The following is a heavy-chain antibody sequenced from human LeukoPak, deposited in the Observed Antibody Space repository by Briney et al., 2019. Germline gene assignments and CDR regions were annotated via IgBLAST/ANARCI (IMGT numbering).Heavy chain of an antibody. J-gene: IGHJ5*02. CDR2: INHSGST. V-gene: IGHV4-34*01. CDR1: GGSFSGYY. CDR3: ARGVVVLLWFGEKKNWFDP. D-gene: IGHD3-10*01. Sequence: SETLSLTCAVYGGSFSGYYWSWIRQPPGKGLEWIGEINHSGSTNCNPSLKSRVTISVDTSKNQFSLKLSSVTAADTAVYYCARGVVVLLWFGEKKNWFDPWGQGTLVTVSS.